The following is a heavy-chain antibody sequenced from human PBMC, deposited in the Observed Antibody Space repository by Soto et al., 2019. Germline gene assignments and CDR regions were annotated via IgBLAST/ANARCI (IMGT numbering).Heavy chain of an antibody. CDR3: ARENNAIFGVFTHFDY. CDR2: ISYSGST. Sequence: SETLSLTCAVSGGSISSYYWSWIRQPPGKGLEWIAYISYSGSTNYNPSLKSRVTISLDTSKNQFSLKLSSVTAADTAVYYCARENNAIFGVFTHFDYWAQGTLVTVS. V-gene: IGHV4-59*01. J-gene: IGHJ4*02. D-gene: IGHD3-3*01. CDR1: GGSISSYY.